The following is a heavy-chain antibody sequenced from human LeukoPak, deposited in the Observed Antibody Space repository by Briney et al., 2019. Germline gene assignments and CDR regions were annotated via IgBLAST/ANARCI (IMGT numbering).Heavy chain of an antibody. J-gene: IGHJ4*02. Sequence: QPGGSLRLSCAASGITFSSYAMHWVRQAPGKGLEWVAVISYDGSNKYYADSVKGRFTISRDNSKNTLYLQMNSLRAEDTAVYYCARGALFDYWGQGTLVTVSS. V-gene: IGHV3-30-3*01. CDR1: GITFSSYA. CDR2: ISYDGSNK. CDR3: ARGALFDY.